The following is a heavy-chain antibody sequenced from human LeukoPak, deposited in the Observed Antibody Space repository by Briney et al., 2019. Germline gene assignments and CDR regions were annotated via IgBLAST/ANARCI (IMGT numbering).Heavy chain of an antibody. CDR2: ISDGGRTI. D-gene: IGHD3-16*01. V-gene: IGHV3-11*01. CDR3: ARGNPLLMITFGGLFDY. Sequence: GGSLRLSCGGSGFIFSDHYMSSLRPAPGKGLEWISYISDGGRTIHYADSVKGRFTISRDNAKNSLYLQMNSLRPDDTAVYYCARGNPLLMITFGGLFDYWGQGTLVTVSS. J-gene: IGHJ4*02. CDR1: GFIFSDHY.